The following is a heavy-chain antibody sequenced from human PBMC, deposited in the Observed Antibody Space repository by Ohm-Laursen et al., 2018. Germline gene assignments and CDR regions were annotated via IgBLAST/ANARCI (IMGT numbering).Heavy chain of an antibody. CDR2: ISDRGRA. J-gene: IGHJ4*01. Sequence: PGTLSLTCNVSNAAMNSYTWNWIRQPAGRGLEWIGHISDRGRANYSPSLMSRLTMSIDTSIKQFSLKLTSVTAADTAMYYCVGTGLLNGYDYWGHGTLVTVSS. CDR3: VGTGLLNGYDY. V-gene: IGHV4-4*07. CDR1: NAAMNSYT. D-gene: IGHD3-9*01.